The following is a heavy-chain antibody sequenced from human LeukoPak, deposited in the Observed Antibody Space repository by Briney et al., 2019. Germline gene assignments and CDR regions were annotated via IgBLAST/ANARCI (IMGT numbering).Heavy chain of an antibody. V-gene: IGHV3-53*01. CDR1: GFTVSSNY. Sequence: PEGSLRLSCAASGFTVSSNYMSWVRQAPGKGLEWVSVIYSGGSTYYADSVKGRFTISRDNSKNTLYLQMNSLRAEDTAVYFCAKCQTSGCYFDYWGQGTLVTVSS. J-gene: IGHJ4*02. CDR2: IYSGGST. CDR3: AKCQTSGCYFDY. D-gene: IGHD6-19*01.